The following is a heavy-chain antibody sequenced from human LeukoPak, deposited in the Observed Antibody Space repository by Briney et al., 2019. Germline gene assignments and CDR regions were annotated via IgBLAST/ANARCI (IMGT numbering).Heavy chain of an antibody. J-gene: IGHJ4*02. CDR3: ARAVEMSTYTFDY. Sequence: ASVKVSCKASGYTFTSNSMNWVRQAPGQGLEWMGWINTNTGNPTYAQGFTGRFVFSLDTSVTTAYLQINSLKAEDTAVYYCARAVEMSTYTFDYWGQGTLVTVSS. CDR1: GYTFTSNS. D-gene: IGHD5-24*01. CDR2: INTNTGNP. V-gene: IGHV7-4-1*02.